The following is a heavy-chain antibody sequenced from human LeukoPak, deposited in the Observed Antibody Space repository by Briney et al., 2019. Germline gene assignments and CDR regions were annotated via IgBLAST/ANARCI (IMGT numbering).Heavy chain of an antibody. CDR1: GFTSSDYT. CDR2: ISVSDDST. D-gene: IGHD2-2*01. J-gene: IGHJ4*02. V-gene: IGHV3-23*01. Sequence: GGSLRLSCAASGFTSSDYTMSWVRQSPGKGLEWVSGISVSDDSTYYADSVKGGFTISRDKSNNMLHLQMNSLRAEDTAVYYCARDRYCVSTNCPYDCWGQGTPVTVSS. CDR3: ARDRYCVSTNCPYDC.